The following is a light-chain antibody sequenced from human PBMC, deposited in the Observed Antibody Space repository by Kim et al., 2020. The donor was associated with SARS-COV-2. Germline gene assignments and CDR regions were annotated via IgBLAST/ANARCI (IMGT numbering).Light chain of an antibody. Sequence: APGERTTPACRASQSVRSNYVAWYQKKPGQAPSLLSRGAARRATGIPDRFSGSGSGTDFTLIISRLEPEDFAEYYCQQYGRSPLTFGGGTKVDIK. V-gene: IGKV3-20*01. CDR1: QSVRSNY. CDR2: GAA. CDR3: QQYGRSPLT. J-gene: IGKJ4*01.